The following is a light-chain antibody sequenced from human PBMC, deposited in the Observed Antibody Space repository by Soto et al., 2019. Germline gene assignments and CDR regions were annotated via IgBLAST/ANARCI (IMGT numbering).Light chain of an antibody. J-gene: IGKJ2*01. CDR3: QQYKSHPYT. V-gene: IGKV3D-15*01. CDR2: GAS. Sequence: EIVMTQSPATLSVSPGERATLSCRASQSVSSNLAWYQQKPGQAPRLLIYGASSRATGIPDRFSGSGSGTDFTLTISRLEPEDFAVYYCQQYKSHPYTFGQGTKLEIQ. CDR1: QSVSSN.